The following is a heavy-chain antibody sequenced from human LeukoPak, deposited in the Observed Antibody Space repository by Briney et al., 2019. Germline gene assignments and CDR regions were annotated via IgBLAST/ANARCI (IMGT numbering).Heavy chain of an antibody. Sequence: GGPLRLSCAASGFTFSSYAMHWVRQAPGKGLEWASSISGASVYIYYADSVRGRFTISRENAKNSLYLQMNSLRAEATAIYYCVRDLPETSGWYAGYWGQGTLVTVSS. J-gene: IGHJ4*02. V-gene: IGHV3-21*01. D-gene: IGHD6-19*01. CDR2: ISGASVYI. CDR1: GFTFSSYA. CDR3: VRDLPETSGWYAGY.